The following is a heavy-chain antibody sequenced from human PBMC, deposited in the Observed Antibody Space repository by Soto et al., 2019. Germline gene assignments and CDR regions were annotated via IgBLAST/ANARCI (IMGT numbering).Heavy chain of an antibody. V-gene: IGHV3-48*03. CDR2: ISSSGNTI. D-gene: IGHD4-17*01. CDR1: GFTFSNDK. Sequence: EVQLVESGGGLVQPGGSLRLSCAASGFTFSNDKMNWVRQAPGKGLEWVSYISSSGNTIHYADSVKGRFTISRDNAKKSLYLQMNSLRAEDTAVYYCARDEYGGAYDYWGQGTLVTVSS. CDR3: ARDEYGGAYDY. J-gene: IGHJ4*02.